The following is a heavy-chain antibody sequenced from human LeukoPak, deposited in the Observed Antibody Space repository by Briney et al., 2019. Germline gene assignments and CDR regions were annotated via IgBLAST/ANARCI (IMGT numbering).Heavy chain of an antibody. CDR3: ARDMYYYDSSPGRFDY. Sequence: GGSLRLSCAASGFTFSSYWMSWVRQAPGKGLEWVANIKQDGSEKYNVDSVKGRFTISRDNAKNSLYLQMNSLRAEDTAVYYCARDMYYYDSSPGRFDYWGQGTLVTVSS. D-gene: IGHD3-22*01. J-gene: IGHJ4*02. CDR2: IKQDGSEK. CDR1: GFTFSSYW. V-gene: IGHV3-7*01.